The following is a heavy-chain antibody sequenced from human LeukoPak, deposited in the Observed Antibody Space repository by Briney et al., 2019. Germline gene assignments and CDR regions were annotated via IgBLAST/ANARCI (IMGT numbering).Heavy chain of an antibody. J-gene: IGHJ4*02. V-gene: IGHV7-4-1*02. Sequence: GASVKVSCKASGYSFTNYVLNWVRQAPGQGLEFMGWIHPSTGNPSYAQGFSGRFVFSLDTSVTTTYLQISDLKAEDTAVYFCARALDSLGGLSLPDYWGQGTLVTVSS. CDR2: IHPSTGNP. CDR3: ARALDSLGGLSLPDY. CDR1: GYSFTNYV. D-gene: IGHD3-16*02.